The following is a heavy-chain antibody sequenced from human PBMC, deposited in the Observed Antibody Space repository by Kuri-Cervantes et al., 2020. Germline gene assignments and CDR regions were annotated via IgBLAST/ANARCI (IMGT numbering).Heavy chain of an antibody. Sequence: ASVKVSCKASGYTFTSYYMHWVRQAPGQGLEWMGIINPSGGSTSYAQKFQGRVTMTRDTSTSTVYMELSSLRSEDTAVYYCARVIGYCSGGSCYERGFDPWGQGTLVTVSS. CDR3: ARVIGYCSGGSCYERGFDP. J-gene: IGHJ5*02. CDR2: INPSGGST. V-gene: IGHV1-46*01. CDR1: GYTFTSYY. D-gene: IGHD2-15*01.